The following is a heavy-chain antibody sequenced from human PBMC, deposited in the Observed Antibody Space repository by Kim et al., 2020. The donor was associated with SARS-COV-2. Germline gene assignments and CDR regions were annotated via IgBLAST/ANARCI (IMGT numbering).Heavy chain of an antibody. CDR3: ARAPRGAVAGSFFDY. Sequence: SETLSLTCAVSGGSISSSNWWSWVRQPPGKGLEWIGEIYHSGSTNYNPSLKSRVTISVDKSKNQFSLKLSSVTAADTAVYYCARAPRGAVAGSFFDYWGQGTLVTVSS. V-gene: IGHV4-4*02. J-gene: IGHJ4*02. D-gene: IGHD6-19*01. CDR2: IYHSGST. CDR1: GGSISSSNW.